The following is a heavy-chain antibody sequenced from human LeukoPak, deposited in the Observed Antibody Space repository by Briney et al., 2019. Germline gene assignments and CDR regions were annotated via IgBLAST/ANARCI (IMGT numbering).Heavy chain of an antibody. CDR1: GFTFSSYA. CDR2: ISGSGGST. V-gene: IGHV3-23*01. D-gene: IGHD3-22*01. CDR3: AKSGFRGAYYYDSSGYYFDY. Sequence: GGSLRLSCAASGFTFSSYAMSWVRQAPGKGLEWVSAISGSGGSTYYADSVKGRFTISRDNSKNTLYLQMNSLRAEDTAVYYCAKSGFRGAYYYDSSGYYFDYWGQGTLVTVSS. J-gene: IGHJ4*02.